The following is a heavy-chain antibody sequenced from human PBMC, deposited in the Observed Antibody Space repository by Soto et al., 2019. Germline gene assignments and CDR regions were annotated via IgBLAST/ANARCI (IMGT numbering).Heavy chain of an antibody. CDR1: GGSISSGGYS. V-gene: IGHV4-30-2*01. CDR3: CEGIAARPFGY. J-gene: IGHJ4*02. D-gene: IGHD6-6*01. CDR2: IYHSGST. Sequence: PSETLSLTCAVSGGSISSGGYSWSWIRQPPGKGLEWIGYIYHSGSTYYNPSLKSRVTISVDRSKNQFSLKLSSVTAADTAAYYCCEGIAARPFGYWGQGTLVTVSS.